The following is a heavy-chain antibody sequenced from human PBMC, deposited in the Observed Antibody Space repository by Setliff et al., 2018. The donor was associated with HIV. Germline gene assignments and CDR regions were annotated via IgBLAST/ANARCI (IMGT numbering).Heavy chain of an antibody. Sequence: GGSLRLSCAASGFTFSSNYMSWVRQAPGKGLEWVSVIYSGGSTYYADSVKGRFTISRDNSKNTLYLQMNSLRAEDTAVYYCARDRVRGVFDPWGQGTLVTVSS. D-gene: IGHD3-10*01. CDR1: GFTFSSNY. V-gene: IGHV3-53*01. CDR3: ARDRVRGVFDP. J-gene: IGHJ5*02. CDR2: IYSGGST.